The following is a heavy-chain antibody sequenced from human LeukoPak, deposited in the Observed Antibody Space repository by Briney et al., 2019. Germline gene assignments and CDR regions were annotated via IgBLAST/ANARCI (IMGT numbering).Heavy chain of an antibody. CDR1: GFTFSSYA. J-gene: IGHJ4*02. Sequence: GGSLRLSCAASGFTFSSYAMSWVRQAPGKGLEWVSAISGSGGSTYYADSVKGRFTISRDNSKNTLYLQMSSLRAEDTAVYYCAARLFSDSSGYQSEYYFDYWGQGTLVTVSS. CDR2: ISGSGGST. CDR3: AARLFSDSSGYQSEYYFDY. D-gene: IGHD3-22*01. V-gene: IGHV3-23*01.